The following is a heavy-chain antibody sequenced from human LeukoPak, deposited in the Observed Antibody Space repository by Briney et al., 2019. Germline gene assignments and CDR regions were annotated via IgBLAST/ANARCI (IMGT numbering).Heavy chain of an antibody. CDR1: GDSVSSNSVT. Sequence: SQTLSLTCAISGDSVSSNSVTWNWIRQSPSRGLEWLGRTYYRSKWYNDYALSVKSRITINPDTSKNQFSLQLNSATPEDTAIYYCARDPAYSSDWTKNAFDIWGQGTMVTVSS. CDR2: TYYRSKWYN. V-gene: IGHV6-1*01. J-gene: IGHJ3*02. D-gene: IGHD6-19*01. CDR3: ARDPAYSSDWTKNAFDI.